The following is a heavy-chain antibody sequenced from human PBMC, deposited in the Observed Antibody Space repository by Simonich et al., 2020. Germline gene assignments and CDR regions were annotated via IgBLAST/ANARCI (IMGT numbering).Heavy chain of an antibody. CDR1: GFTFSSYA. CDR3: ARRGSGFDY. J-gene: IGHJ4*02. CDR2: ISYDGSNK. Sequence: QVQLVESGGGVVQPGRSLRLSCAASGFTFSSYAMHWVRQAPGKGLEWVAVISYDGSNKYYADSVKGRFTISRDNSKNTLYLQRNSLRAEDTAVYYCARRGSGFDYWGQGTLVTVSS. D-gene: IGHD6-19*01. V-gene: IGHV3-30*07.